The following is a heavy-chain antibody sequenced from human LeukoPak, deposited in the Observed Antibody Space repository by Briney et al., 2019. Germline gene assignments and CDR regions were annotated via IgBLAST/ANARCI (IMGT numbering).Heavy chain of an antibody. J-gene: IGHJ6*03. D-gene: IGHD2-15*01. Sequence: PSETLSLTCAVYGGSFSGYYWSWIRQPPGKGLEWIGEINHSGSTNYNPSLKSRVTISVDTSKNQFSLKLSSVTAADTAVYYCARGDIVVVVAATPYYYYYMDVWGKGTTVTVSS. CDR2: INHSGST. CDR1: GGSFSGYY. CDR3: ARGDIVVVVAATPYYYYYMDV. V-gene: IGHV4-34*01.